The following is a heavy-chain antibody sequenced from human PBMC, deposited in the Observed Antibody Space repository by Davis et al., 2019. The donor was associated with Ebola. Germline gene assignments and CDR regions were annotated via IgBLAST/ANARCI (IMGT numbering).Heavy chain of an antibody. V-gene: IGHV4-59*08. CDR2: IYHSGST. CDR1: GGSISSYY. Sequence: PSETLSLTCTVSGGSISSYYWSWIRQPPGKGLEWIGSIYHSGSTYYNPSLKSRVTISVDTSKNQFSLKLSSVTAADTAVYYCARGAYSNYDPWGQGTLVTVSS. CDR3: ARGAYSNYDP. D-gene: IGHD4-11*01. J-gene: IGHJ5*02.